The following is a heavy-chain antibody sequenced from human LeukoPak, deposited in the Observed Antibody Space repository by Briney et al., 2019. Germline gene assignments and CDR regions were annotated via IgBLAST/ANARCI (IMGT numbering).Heavy chain of an antibody. D-gene: IGHD6-6*01. CDR2: INHSGST. V-gene: IGHV4-34*01. Sequence: KASETLSLTCAVYGGSFSGYYWSWIRQPPGKGLEWIGEINHSGSTNYNPSLKSGVTISVDTSKNQFSLKLSSVTAADTAVYYCARGGRRGPYSSSYGNFDYWGQGTLVTVSS. CDR1: GGSFSGYY. CDR3: ARGGRRGPYSSSYGNFDY. J-gene: IGHJ4*02.